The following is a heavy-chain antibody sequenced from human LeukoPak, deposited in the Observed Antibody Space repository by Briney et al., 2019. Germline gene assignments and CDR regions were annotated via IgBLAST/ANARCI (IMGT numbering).Heavy chain of an antibody. Sequence: GGSLRLSCAASGVTFSSYSMNWVRQAPGKGLEWVAYISSSRSPIYYADSLKGRFTISRDNSKNTLYLQMNSLRAEDTAVYYCARDFLTIFGWGAFDIWGQGTMVTVSS. V-gene: IGHV3-48*01. CDR1: GVTFSSYS. D-gene: IGHD3-9*01. J-gene: IGHJ3*02. CDR3: ARDFLTIFGWGAFDI. CDR2: ISSSRSPI.